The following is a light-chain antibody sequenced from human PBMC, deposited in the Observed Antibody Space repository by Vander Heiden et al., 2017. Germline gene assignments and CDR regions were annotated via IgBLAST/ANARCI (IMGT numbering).Light chain of an antibody. Sequence: QAVLTQPSSLSASPGASASRTCTLRSDINVGTSRIYWYQQKPGSPPQYLLRYNSDSDKQQGSGVPSRFSGSKDASANAGILLISGLQSEDEADYYCLIWHTSAWVFGGGTKLTVL. J-gene: IGLJ3*02. CDR3: LIWHTSAWV. CDR2: YNSDSDK. CDR1: SDINVGTSR. V-gene: IGLV5-45*03.